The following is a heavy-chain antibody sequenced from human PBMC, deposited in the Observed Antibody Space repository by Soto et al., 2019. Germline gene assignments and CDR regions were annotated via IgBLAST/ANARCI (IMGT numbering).Heavy chain of an antibody. CDR2: ITRTSMTI. Sequence: EVQLVESGGVLAQPGGSLRLSCAASGFTFSNYNMNWVRQDPGKGREWISYITRTSMTIYYADSVKGRFTISRDNAKNSLYLQMNSLRAEDTAVYYCAREEYYMDVWGNGTTVTVSS. J-gene: IGHJ6*03. CDR3: AREEYYMDV. V-gene: IGHV3-48*01. CDR1: GFTFSNYN.